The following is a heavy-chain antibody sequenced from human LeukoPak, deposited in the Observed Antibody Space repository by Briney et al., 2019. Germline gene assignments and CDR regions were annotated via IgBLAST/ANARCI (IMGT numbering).Heavy chain of an antibody. J-gene: IGHJ4*02. V-gene: IGHV3-7*01. D-gene: IGHD6-13*01. CDR1: GFTFSNYW. CDR3: ARERIATASAGDY. CDR2: IKEDGSEQ. Sequence: GGSLRLSCAASGFTFSNYWMRWVRQAPGKGLEWVANIKEDGSEQHYEDSVKGRFTISRDNAKNSLYLQMNSLRAEDTAVYYCARERIATASAGDYWGQGALVTVSS.